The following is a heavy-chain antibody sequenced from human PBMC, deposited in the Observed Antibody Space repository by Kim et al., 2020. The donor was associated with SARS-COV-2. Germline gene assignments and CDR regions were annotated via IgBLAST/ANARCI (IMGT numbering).Heavy chain of an antibody. V-gene: IGHV3-21*01. J-gene: IGHJ6*02. Sequence: YADSVKGRFTSSRDNAKNSLYLQMNSLRAEDTAVYYCARDFRLVTGTTQVWGQGTTVTVSS. CDR3: ARDFRLVTGTTQV. D-gene: IGHD1-7*01.